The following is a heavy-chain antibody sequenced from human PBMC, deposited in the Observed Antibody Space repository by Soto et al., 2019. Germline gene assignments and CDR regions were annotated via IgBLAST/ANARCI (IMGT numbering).Heavy chain of an antibody. CDR1: GYSFTSYW. D-gene: IGHD3-9*01. Sequence: GESLKISCKGSGYSFTSYWIGWVRQMPGKGLEWMGIIYPGDSDTRYSPSFQGQVTISADKSISTAYLQWSSLKASDTAMYYCASGDYDILTGSRDDAFDIWGQGTMVTVSS. CDR3: ASGDYDILTGSRDDAFDI. V-gene: IGHV5-51*01. J-gene: IGHJ3*02. CDR2: IYPGDSDT.